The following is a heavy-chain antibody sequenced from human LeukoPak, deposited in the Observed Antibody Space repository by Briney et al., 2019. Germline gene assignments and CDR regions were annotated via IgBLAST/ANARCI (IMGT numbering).Heavy chain of an antibody. V-gene: IGHV4-59*08. D-gene: IGHD3-10*01. J-gene: IGHJ3*02. CDR1: GGSISSYY. CDR2: IYYSGST. CDR3: ARGGIRGYALLDAFDI. Sequence: SETLSLTCTVSGGSISSYYWSWIRQPPGKGLEWIGYIYYSGSTNYNPSLKSRVTISVDTSKNQFSLKLSSVTAADTAVYYCARGGIRGYALLDAFDIWGQGTMVTVSS.